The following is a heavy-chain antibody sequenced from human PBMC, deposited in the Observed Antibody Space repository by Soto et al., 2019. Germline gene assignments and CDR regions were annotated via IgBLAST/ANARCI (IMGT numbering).Heavy chain of an antibody. CDR2: MSDDGKNI. V-gene: IGHV3-30*03. CDR1: GIRLGSYA. D-gene: IGHD3-10*01. Sequence: PWGSPRLSCAASGIRLGSYAMNWVRQAPGKGVEWVEVMSDDGKNIYYRDSVKGRFTISKDESKNSLYLRLSSLTPEDTAMYYCARDYGALPADRIQFWGQGTQVTVSS. J-gene: IGHJ1*01. CDR3: ARDYGALPADRIQF.